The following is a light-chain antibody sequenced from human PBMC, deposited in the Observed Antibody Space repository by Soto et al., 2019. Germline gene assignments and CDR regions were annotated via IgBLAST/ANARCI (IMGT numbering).Light chain of an antibody. CDR3: QQYD. CDR1: ESSSSGY. Sequence: DIVLTQSAGTLSLSPGERATLSWGTSESSSSGYLAWYQQRPGQAPRLLIYGASSRATGDPDRFSGSGSGTDFTLTITRLEPEDFAVYYCQQYDFGGGTKV. V-gene: IGKV3-20*01. J-gene: IGKJ4*01. CDR2: GAS.